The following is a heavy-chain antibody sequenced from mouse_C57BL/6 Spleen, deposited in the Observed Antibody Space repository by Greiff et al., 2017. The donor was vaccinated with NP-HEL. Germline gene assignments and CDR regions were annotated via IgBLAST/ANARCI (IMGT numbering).Heavy chain of an antibody. V-gene: IGHV1-76*01. CDR3: ARGRVEFAY. Sequence: VKLMESGAELVRPGASVKLSCKASGYTFTDYYINWVKQRPGQGLEWIARIYPGSGNTYYNEKFKGKATLTAEKSSSTAYMQLSSLTSEDSAVYFCARGRVEFAYWGQGTLVTVSA. CDR1: GYTFTDYY. J-gene: IGHJ3*01. CDR2: IYPGSGNT.